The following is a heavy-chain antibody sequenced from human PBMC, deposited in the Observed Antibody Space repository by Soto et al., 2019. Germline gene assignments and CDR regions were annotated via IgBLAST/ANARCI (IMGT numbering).Heavy chain of an antibody. CDR3: ARDQLQWLADDAFDI. CDR2: IWYDGSNK. V-gene: IGHV3-33*01. Sequence: GGSLRLSCAASGFTFSSYGMHWVRQAPGKGLEWVAVIWYDGSNKYYADSVKGRFTISRDNSKNTLYLQMNSLRAEDTAVYYCARDQLQWLADDAFDIWGQGTMVTVSS. J-gene: IGHJ3*02. D-gene: IGHD6-19*01. CDR1: GFTFSSYG.